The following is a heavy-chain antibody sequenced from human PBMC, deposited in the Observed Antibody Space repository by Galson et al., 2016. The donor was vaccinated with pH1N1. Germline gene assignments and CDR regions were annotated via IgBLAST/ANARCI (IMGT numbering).Heavy chain of an antibody. CDR1: GFTFSTYW. J-gene: IGHJ4*02. CDR2: IKEDGSKI. D-gene: IGHD6-6*01. V-gene: IGHV3-7*01. Sequence: SLRLSCAASGFTFSTYWMSWVRQAPGKGLEWVANIKEDGSKIYYVDSVKGRFTISRDNAKNSVYLQMNNLRAEDTAVYYCTQLALAWGQGTLVTVSS. CDR3: TQLALA.